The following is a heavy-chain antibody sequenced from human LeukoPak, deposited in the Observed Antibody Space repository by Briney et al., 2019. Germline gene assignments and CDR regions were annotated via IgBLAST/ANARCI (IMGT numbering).Heavy chain of an antibody. J-gene: IGHJ5*02. Sequence: PSETLSLTCTVSGGSISGYYWSWIRQPPGKGLEWIGYIYYSGSTNYNPSLKSRVTISVDTSKNQFSLKLSSVTAADTAVYYCARVIAAAGTEWFDPWGRGTLVTVSS. CDR3: ARVIAAAGTEWFDP. V-gene: IGHV4-59*01. D-gene: IGHD6-13*01. CDR1: GGSISGYY. CDR2: IYYSGST.